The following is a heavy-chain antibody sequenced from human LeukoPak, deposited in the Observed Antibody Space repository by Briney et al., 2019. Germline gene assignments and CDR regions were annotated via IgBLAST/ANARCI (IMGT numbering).Heavy chain of an antibody. CDR2: IYTSGST. D-gene: IGHD6-13*01. Sequence: SETLSLTCTVSGGSISSYYWSWIRQPAGKGLEWIGRIYTSGSTNYNPSLKSRVTMSVDTSKNQFSLKLSSVTAADTAVYYCALTGGIAAARATFDYWGQGTLVTVSS. J-gene: IGHJ4*02. V-gene: IGHV4-4*07. CDR1: GGSISSYY. CDR3: ALTGGIAAARATFDY.